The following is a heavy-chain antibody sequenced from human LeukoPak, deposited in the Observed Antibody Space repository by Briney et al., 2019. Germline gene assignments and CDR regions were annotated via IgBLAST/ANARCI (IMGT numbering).Heavy chain of an antibody. CDR3: AGRASTGQYFFAYDV. CDR2: IYPGDSDT. V-gene: IGHV5-51*01. D-gene: IGHD2-8*02. CDR1: GDGNSYYW. J-gene: IGHJ3*01. Sequence: GESLKISCKSSGDGNSYYWIGWVRQMSGKGLEWVGTIYPGDSDTRYNPSFQGQVTISADKSVNTAYLQWNSLKASDTAMYYCAGRASTGQYFFAYDVWGQGTMVSV.